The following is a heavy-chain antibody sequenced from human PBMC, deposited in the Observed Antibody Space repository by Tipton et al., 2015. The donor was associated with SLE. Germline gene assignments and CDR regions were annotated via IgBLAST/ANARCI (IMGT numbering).Heavy chain of an antibody. J-gene: IGHJ3*02. CDR3: AREVNVVSDSDAFDI. CDR2: IYTSGST. V-gene: IGHV4-61*02. D-gene: IGHD2-21*01. Sequence: TLSLTCHVSGYSISSGHYWSWIRQPAGKGLEWIGRIYTSGSTNYNPSHKSRVTMSVDTSKNQFSLKLSSVTAADTAVYYCAREVNVVSDSDAFDIWGQGTVVTVSS. CDR1: GYSISSGHY.